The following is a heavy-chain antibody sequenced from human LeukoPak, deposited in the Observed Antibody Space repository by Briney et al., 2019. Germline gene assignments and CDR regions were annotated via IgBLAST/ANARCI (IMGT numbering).Heavy chain of an antibody. J-gene: IGHJ6*02. CDR1: GFTFSSYA. Sequence: GGSLRLSCAASGFTFSSYAMSWVRQAPGKGLEWVSPISGSGGSTYYADSVKGRFTISRDNSKNTLYLQMNSLRAEDTAVYYCAKAFSQYCTNGVCSTLDYYYGMDVWGQGTTVTVSS. CDR2: ISGSGGST. V-gene: IGHV3-23*01. D-gene: IGHD2-8*01. CDR3: AKAFSQYCTNGVCSTLDYYYGMDV.